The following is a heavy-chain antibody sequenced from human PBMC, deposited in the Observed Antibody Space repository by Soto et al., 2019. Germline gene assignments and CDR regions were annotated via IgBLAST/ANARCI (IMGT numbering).Heavy chain of an antibody. CDR1: GGTFSSYA. CDR3: ARGVDIVATISVDY. CDR2: IIPIFGTA. V-gene: IGHV1-69*13. D-gene: IGHD5-12*01. J-gene: IGHJ4*02. Sequence: ASVKVSCKASGGTFSSYAISWVRQAPGQGLEWMGGIIPIFGTANYAQKFQGRVTITADESTSTAYMELSSLRSEDTAVYYCARGVDIVATISVDYWGQGTLVTVSS.